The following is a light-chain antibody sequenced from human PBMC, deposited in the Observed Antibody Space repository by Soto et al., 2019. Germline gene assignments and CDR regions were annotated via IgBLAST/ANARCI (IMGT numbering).Light chain of an antibody. CDR1: QGIGDT. J-gene: IGKJ4*01. CDR2: DTS. CDR3: QPYNNWPLT. V-gene: IGKV3-15*01. Sequence: EVVMRQSPATLSVSPGVGATLSCRSSQGIGDTLAWYQHKPGQTPRLLIYDTSTRATGVPTRFSGSRSGAEFTLTINSLQSEDFAVYYCQPYNNWPLTFGGGTKVEIK.